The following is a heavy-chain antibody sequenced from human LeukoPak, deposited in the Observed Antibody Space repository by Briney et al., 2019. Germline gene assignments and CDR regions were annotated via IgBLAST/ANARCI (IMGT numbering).Heavy chain of an antibody. CDR1: GVSISSSNSY. Sequence: SETLSLTCTVSGVSISSSNSYWGWIRQPPGEGLEWIGSIYYSGSTYYNPSLKSRVTISVDTSKNQFSLKLSSVTAADTAVYYCARDLAVAGTNFDYWGQGTLVTVSS. D-gene: IGHD6-19*01. V-gene: IGHV4-39*07. CDR3: ARDLAVAGTNFDY. J-gene: IGHJ4*02. CDR2: IYYSGST.